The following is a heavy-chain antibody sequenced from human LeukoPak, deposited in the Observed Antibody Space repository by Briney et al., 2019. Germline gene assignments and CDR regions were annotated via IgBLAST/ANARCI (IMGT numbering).Heavy chain of an antibody. CDR1: GFTFSSYE. J-gene: IGHJ4*02. D-gene: IGHD2-21*02. CDR2: ISYDGSNK. Sequence: GGSLRLSCAASGFTFSSYEMNWVRQAPGKGLEWVAVISYDGSNKYYADSVKGRFTISRDNSKNTLYLQMNSLRAEDTAVYYCARDPVVTAAYYFDYWGQGTLVTVSS. CDR3: ARDPVVTAAYYFDY. V-gene: IGHV3-30*04.